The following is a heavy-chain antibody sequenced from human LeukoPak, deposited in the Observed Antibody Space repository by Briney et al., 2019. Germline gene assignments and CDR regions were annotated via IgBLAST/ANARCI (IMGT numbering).Heavy chain of an antibody. V-gene: IGHV4-30-4*08. Sequence: SETLSLTCTVSGGSVSSGDYYWSWIRQPPGKGLEWIGYIYYSGSTYYNPSRESRVTLSVDTSKNQFSLKLTSVTAADTAVYYCARVDTSNGFDIWGQGTMVTVSS. CDR1: GGSVSSGDYY. D-gene: IGHD5-18*01. CDR2: IYYSGST. J-gene: IGHJ3*02. CDR3: ARVDTSNGFDI.